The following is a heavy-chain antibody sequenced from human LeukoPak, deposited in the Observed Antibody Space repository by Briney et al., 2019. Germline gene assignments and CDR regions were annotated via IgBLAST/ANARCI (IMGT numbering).Heavy chain of an antibody. V-gene: IGHV4-34*01. D-gene: IGHD4-11*01. J-gene: IGHJ2*01. CDR2: INHSGST. Sequence: SETLSLTCAVYGGSFSGYYWSWIRQPPGKGLEWIGEINHSGSTNYNPSLKSRATISVDTSKNQFSLKLSSVTAADTAVYYCARDRLAATVISYWYFDLWGRGTLVTVSS. CDR1: GGSFSGYY. CDR3: ARDRLAATVISYWYFDL.